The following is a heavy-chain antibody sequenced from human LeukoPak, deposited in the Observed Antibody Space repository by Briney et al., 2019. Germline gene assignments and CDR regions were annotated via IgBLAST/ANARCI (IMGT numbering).Heavy chain of an antibody. V-gene: IGHV3-48*02. CDR2: ISSSSSTI. J-gene: IGHJ4*02. Sequence: GGSLRLSCAASGFTLSNYGMDWVRQAPGKGLEWVSYISSSSSTINYADSVKGRFTISRDSAKNSLYLQMNSLRDEDTAVYYCARGGASRPDYWGQGTLVTASS. D-gene: IGHD1-26*01. CDR1: GFTLSNYG. CDR3: ARGGASRPDY.